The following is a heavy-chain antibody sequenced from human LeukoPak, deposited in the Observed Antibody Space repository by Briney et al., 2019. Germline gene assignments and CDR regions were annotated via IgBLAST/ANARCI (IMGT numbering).Heavy chain of an antibody. V-gene: IGHV3-43*02. D-gene: IGHD1-26*01. J-gene: IGHJ4*02. CDR1: GFTFDDYA. Sequence: PGGSLRLSCAASGFTFDDYAMHWVRQAPGKGLEWVSLISGDGGSTYYADSVKGRFTISRDNSKNSLYLQMNSLRGDDTAVYYCAKQVTSGGFQPFDYWGQGALVTVSS. CDR3: AKQVTSGGFQPFDY. CDR2: ISGDGGST.